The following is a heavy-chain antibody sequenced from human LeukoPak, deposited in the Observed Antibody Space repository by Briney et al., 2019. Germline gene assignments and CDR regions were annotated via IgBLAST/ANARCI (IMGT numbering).Heavy chain of an antibody. D-gene: IGHD6-19*01. J-gene: IGHJ3*01. V-gene: IGHV3-48*01. Sequence: GGSLRLSCAASGFTFSSYSMNWVRQAPGKGLEWLSYISSSSSTIYYADSVKGRFTISRDNAKNSLYLQMNSLRAEDTAVYYCARDRYSSAWYGNGFDVWGQGTMVTVSS. CDR2: ISSSSSTI. CDR1: GFTFSSYS. CDR3: ARDRYSSAWYGNGFDV.